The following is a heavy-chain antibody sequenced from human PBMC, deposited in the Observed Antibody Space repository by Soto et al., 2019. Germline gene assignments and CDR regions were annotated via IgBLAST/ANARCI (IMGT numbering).Heavy chain of an antibody. V-gene: IGHV1-3*01. D-gene: IGHD6-19*01. CDR3: ARGIAVAGNY. CDR2: VNGGNGNT. CDR1: GYTFTSYA. Sequence: QVQLVQSGAEVKKPGASVKVSCKASGYTFTSYAMYWVRQAPGQSLEWMGWVNGGNGNTKYSQKFQDRVTMTRDTSASTAYMELSSLRSEDTAVYYCARGIAVAGNYWGQGTLVTVSS. J-gene: IGHJ4*02.